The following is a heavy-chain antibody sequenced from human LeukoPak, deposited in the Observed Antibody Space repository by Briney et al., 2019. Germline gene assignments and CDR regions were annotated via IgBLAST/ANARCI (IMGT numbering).Heavy chain of an antibody. Sequence: SETLSLTCTVSGGSISSHYWSWIRQPPGKGLEWMGYIYYSGSTNYNPSLKSRVTISVDTSKNQFSLKLSSVTAADTAVYYCARAGYYSSSYWFDPWGQGTLVTVSA. CDR3: ARAGYYSSSYWFDP. V-gene: IGHV4-59*11. J-gene: IGHJ5*02. CDR1: GGSISSHY. D-gene: IGHD6-6*01. CDR2: IYYSGST.